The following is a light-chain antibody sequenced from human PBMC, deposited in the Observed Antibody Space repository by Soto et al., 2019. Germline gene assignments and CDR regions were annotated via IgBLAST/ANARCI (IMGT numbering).Light chain of an antibody. CDR3: QQYGSSGT. CDR2: GAS. CDR1: QYINTR. V-gene: IGKV3-20*01. Sequence: IVLTQSPATLSSFPGYMVTLSCRASQYINTRLAWYQQKPGQAPRLLIYGASNRATGIPDRFSGSGSGTDFTLTISRLEPEDFAVYYCQQYGSSGTFGQGTKVDI. J-gene: IGKJ1*01.